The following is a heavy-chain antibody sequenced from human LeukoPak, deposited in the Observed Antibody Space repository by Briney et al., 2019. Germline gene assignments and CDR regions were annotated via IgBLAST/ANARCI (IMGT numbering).Heavy chain of an antibody. CDR3: AAQRKGSITAFDY. Sequence: GESLKISCKGSGYSFTSYWIGWVRQMPRKGLEWMGSIYPGYSDTRYSASFQGQVTISADKSIRTAYLQWSSVKASHTAMSYCAAQRKGSITAFDYWGQGTLVTVSS. D-gene: IGHD5-24*01. J-gene: IGHJ4*02. CDR2: IYPGYSDT. CDR1: GYSFTSYW. V-gene: IGHV5-51*01.